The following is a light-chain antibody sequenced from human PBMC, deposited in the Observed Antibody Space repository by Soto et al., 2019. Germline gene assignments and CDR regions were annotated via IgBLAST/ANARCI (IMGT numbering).Light chain of an antibody. CDR2: AAS. J-gene: IGKJ2*01. V-gene: IGKV1-6*01. CDR3: LQDYNYPLT. CDR1: QAIGND. Sequence: AIQMTQSPSSLSASVGDRVTITCRASQAIGNDLTWYQQKPGKAPNLLIFAASSLQSGVPSRFSGSGSGTDFILTISSLQPEDFATYYCLQDYNYPLTFGQGTKLEIK.